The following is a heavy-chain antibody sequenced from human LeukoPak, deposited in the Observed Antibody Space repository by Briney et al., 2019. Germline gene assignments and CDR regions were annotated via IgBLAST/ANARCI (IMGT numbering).Heavy chain of an antibody. CDR2: IYYSGST. CDR1: GGSLSSGSYY. J-gene: IGHJ4*02. CDR3: ARGRSSFFDY. V-gene: IGHV4-61*01. Sequence: SETLSLTCTVSGGSLSSGSYYWRWIRQPPGTGLEWIGYIYYSGSTNYNPSLKSRVTISVDTSKNQFSLKLSSVTAADTAVYYCARGRSSFFDYWGQGTLVTVSS. D-gene: IGHD6-19*01.